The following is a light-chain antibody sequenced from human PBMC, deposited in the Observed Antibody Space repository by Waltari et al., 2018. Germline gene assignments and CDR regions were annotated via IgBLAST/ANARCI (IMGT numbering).Light chain of an antibody. V-gene: IGKV3D-15*01. J-gene: IGKJ5*01. Sequence: DIVMTQSPATRSVSPGERATLSCRASQSISTNLAWYQQKPGQAPRLLIYGASIRATGIPARFSGSGSGTEFTLTISSLQSEDFAVYYCQHYDHGPPITFGQGTRLEIK. CDR3: QHYDHGPPIT. CDR1: QSISTN. CDR2: GAS.